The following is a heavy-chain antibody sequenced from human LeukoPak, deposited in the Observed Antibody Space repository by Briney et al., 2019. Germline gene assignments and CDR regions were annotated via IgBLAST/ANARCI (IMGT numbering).Heavy chain of an antibody. V-gene: IGHV3-49*04. J-gene: IGHJ4*02. CDR3: ARGRTVTGAKYYFDY. CDR2: TRSKLYGGAP. CDR1: GFTLADYG. D-gene: IGHD3/OR15-3a*01. Sequence: PGGSLRLSCLASGFTLADYGLGWVRQAPGMGLEWVAFTRSKLYGGAPEYDASVRGRFSVSREDSTSIAYLQMNSMKTEDTAVYYCARGRTVTGAKYYFDYWSQGTLVTASS.